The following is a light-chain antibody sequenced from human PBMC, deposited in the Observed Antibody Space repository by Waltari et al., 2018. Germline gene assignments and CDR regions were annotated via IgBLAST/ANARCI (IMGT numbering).Light chain of an antibody. CDR1: SGHSSNV. Sequence: QLVVTQSPSASAPLGASVKLTCTLSSGHSSNVIAWLQQRPEKGPRYLMKVNRDGSHSKGDEIPDRFSGSSSGAERYRTISSLQSDDEADYYCETGGHGTWVFGGGTKLTVL. CDR3: ETGGHGTWV. CDR2: VNRDGSH. J-gene: IGLJ3*02. V-gene: IGLV4-69*01.